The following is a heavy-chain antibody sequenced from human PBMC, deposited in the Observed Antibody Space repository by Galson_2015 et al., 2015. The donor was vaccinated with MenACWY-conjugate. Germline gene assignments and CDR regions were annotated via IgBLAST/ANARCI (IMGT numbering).Heavy chain of an antibody. D-gene: IGHD5-24*01. J-gene: IGHJ3*02. CDR2: ISGSGGNT. CDR1: GFTFSSYA. Sequence: SLRLSCAASGFTFSSYAMSWVRQAPGKGLEWVSSISGSGGNTYDADSMKGHFTISRDNSKSTLYLQMNSLRAEDTAVYYCARAAHGYNSVFGDAFDIWAKGQWSPSLQ. V-gene: IGHV3-23*01. CDR3: ARAAHGYNSVFGDAFDI.